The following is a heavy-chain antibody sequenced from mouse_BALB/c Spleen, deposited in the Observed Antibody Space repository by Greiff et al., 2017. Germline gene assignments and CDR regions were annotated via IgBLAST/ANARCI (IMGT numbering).Heavy chain of an antibody. J-gene: IGHJ3*01. CDR2: INPSTGYT. V-gene: IGHV1-7*01. CDR1: GYTFTSYW. Sequence: QVQLQQSGAELAKPGASVKMSCKASGYTFTSYWMHWVKQRPGQGLEWIGYINPSTGYTEYNQKFKDKATLTADKSSSTAYMQLSSLTSEDSAVYYCARVGYVNPFAYWGQGTLVTVSA. D-gene: IGHD3-2*02. CDR3: ARVGYVNPFAY.